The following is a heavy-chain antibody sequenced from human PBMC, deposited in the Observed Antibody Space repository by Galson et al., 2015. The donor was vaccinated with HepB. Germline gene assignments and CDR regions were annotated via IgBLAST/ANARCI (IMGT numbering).Heavy chain of an antibody. V-gene: IGHV3-21*01. D-gene: IGHD2-2*01. Sequence: SLRLSCAASGFTFSSYSMNWVRQAPGKGLEWVSSISSSSSYIYYADSVKGRFTISRDNAKNSLYLQMNSLRAEDTAVYYCAREYCSSTSCYGGPPWFDPWGQGTLVTVSS. CDR3: AREYCSSTSCYGGPPWFDP. CDR2: ISSSSSYI. CDR1: GFTFSSYS. J-gene: IGHJ5*02.